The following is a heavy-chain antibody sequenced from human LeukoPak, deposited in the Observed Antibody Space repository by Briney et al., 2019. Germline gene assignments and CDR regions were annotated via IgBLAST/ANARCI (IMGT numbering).Heavy chain of an antibody. Sequence: GGSLRLSCAASGFTFSSYSMNWVRQAPGKGLEWVSYISGSIITIFYADSVKGRFTISRDSAKNSLYLQMNSLRDEDTAVYYCARDSSGSDHFGNWGQGTLVTVSS. CDR1: GFTFSSYS. D-gene: IGHD3-10*01. CDR3: ARDSSGSDHFGN. V-gene: IGHV3-48*02. J-gene: IGHJ4*02. CDR2: ISGSIITI.